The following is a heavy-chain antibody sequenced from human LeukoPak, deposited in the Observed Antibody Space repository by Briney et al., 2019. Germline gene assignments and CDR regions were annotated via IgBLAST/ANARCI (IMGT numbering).Heavy chain of an antibody. Sequence: SETLSLTCTISGGSIRSSSYYWGWIRQPPGKGLEWIGSIYYSGSTNYSPSLKSRVTISVDTSKNQFSLKLSSVTAADTAVYYCAREAFTYYDILTFDYWGQGTLVTVSS. V-gene: IGHV4-39*07. CDR1: GGSIRSSSYY. J-gene: IGHJ4*02. D-gene: IGHD3-9*01. CDR3: AREAFTYYDILTFDY. CDR2: IYYSGST.